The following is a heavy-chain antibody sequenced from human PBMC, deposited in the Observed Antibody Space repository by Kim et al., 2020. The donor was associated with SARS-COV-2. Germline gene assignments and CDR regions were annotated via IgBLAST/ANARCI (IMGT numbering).Heavy chain of an antibody. CDR1: GGSISSSSYY. J-gene: IGHJ5*02. V-gene: IGHV4-39*01. D-gene: IGHD3-10*01. CDR2: IYYSGST. Sequence: SETLSLTCTVSGGSISSSSYYWGWIRQPPGKGLEWIGSIYYSGSTYYNPSLKSRVTISVDTSKNQFSLKLSSVTAADTAVYYCASSLQLWFGELSSFGWFDPWGQGTLVTVSS. CDR3: ASSLQLWFGELSSFGWFDP.